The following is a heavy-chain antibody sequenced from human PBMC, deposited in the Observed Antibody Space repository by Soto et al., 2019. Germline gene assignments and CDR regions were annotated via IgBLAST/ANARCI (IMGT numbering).Heavy chain of an antibody. V-gene: IGHV4-4*07. CDR1: GGSISRYH. CDR3: ARDFGSWHDH. J-gene: IGHJ4*02. CDR2: IFTSGT. D-gene: IGHD6-13*01. Sequence: SETLSLTCSVSGGSISRYHLTWIRQPAGKGLEWIGRIFTSGTKYNPSLESRVTTSVDTSKTQFSLNLSSVTAADTAVYYCARDFGSWHDHWGQGTLVTVSS.